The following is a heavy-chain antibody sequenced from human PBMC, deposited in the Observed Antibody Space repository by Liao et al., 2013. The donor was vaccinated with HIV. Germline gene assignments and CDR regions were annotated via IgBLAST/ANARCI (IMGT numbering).Heavy chain of an antibody. CDR2: IYYSGST. CDR3: ARVQWXPAPNWYSDL. D-gene: IGHD1-26*01. Sequence: QVQLQESGPGLVKPSETLSLTCTVSGGSINSYYWSWIRQPPGKGLEWIGYIYYSGSTDYNPSLKSRVTISVDTSRNQFSLKLSSVTAADTAVYYCARVQWXPAPNWYSDLWGRGTLVIVSS. J-gene: IGHJ2*01. CDR1: GGSINSYY. V-gene: IGHV4-59*01.